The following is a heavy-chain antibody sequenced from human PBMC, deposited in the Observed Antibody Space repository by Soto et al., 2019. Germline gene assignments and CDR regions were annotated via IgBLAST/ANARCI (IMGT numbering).Heavy chain of an antibody. J-gene: IGHJ1*01. CDR2: IIPIFGTA. Sequence: SVKDSCKASAGTFSSYAISWVRQAPGQGLEWLGGIIPIFGTANYAQKFQGRVTITADESTSTAYTELSSLRSEDTAVYYCAGARDYYDSSGYYKKYFQHWGQGTLVTVSS. D-gene: IGHD3-22*01. V-gene: IGHV1-69*13. CDR1: AGTFSSYA. CDR3: AGARDYYDSSGYYKKYFQH.